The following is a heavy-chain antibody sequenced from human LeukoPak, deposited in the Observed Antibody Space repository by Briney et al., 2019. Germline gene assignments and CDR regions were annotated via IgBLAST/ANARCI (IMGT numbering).Heavy chain of an antibody. CDR2: ISAYNGNT. D-gene: IGHD6-19*01. Sequence: ASVKVSCKASGYTFTSYGISWVRQAPGQGLEWMGWISAYNGNTNYAQKLQGRVTMTTDTSTSTAYMELRSLRSDDTAVYYCARDKRRAVAGILNYWGQGTLVTVSS. J-gene: IGHJ4*02. V-gene: IGHV1-18*01. CDR3: ARDKRRAVAGILNY. CDR1: GYTFTSYG.